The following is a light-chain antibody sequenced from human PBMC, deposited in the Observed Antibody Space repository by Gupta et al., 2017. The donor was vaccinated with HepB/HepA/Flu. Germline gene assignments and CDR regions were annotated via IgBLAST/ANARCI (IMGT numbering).Light chain of an antibody. CDR3: QQRSNWHPPIT. J-gene: IGKJ5*01. V-gene: IGKV3-11*01. CDR1: QSFSSY. Sequence: EIVLTQSPATLSLSPGERATLSCRASQSFSSYLAWYQQKPGQAPRLLIYDASNRATGIPARFSGSGVGTDFTLTISSREPEDFAVYYCQQRSNWHPPITFGQGTRLEIK. CDR2: DAS.